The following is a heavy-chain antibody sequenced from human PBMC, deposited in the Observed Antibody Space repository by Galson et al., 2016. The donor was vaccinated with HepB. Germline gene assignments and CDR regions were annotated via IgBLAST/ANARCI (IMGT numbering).Heavy chain of an antibody. Sequence: SLRLSCAASGFTFNFYAMGWVRQTPGKGLEWVSGISGIGDTTYYADSVSGRFTISRGNSKNTLYLEMNSLRAGDTAVYYCAKGYYYDSTAFDNWGQGTLVTVSS. J-gene: IGHJ4*02. V-gene: IGHV3-23*01. D-gene: IGHD3-22*01. CDR2: ISGIGDTT. CDR1: GFTFNFYA. CDR3: AKGYYYDSTAFDN.